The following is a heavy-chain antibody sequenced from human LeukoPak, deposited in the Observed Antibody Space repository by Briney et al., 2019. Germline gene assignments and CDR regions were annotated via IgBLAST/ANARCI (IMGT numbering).Heavy chain of an antibody. J-gene: IGHJ4*02. CDR2: ISAHNGNT. V-gene: IGHV1-18*01. CDR3: ARDSSSDSGIYLGSH. CDR1: GYTFTNYG. Sequence: GASVKVSCKASGYTFTNYGFSWVRQAPGQGLEWMGWISAHNGNTNYEQKFQGRVTMTTDTSTSTAYMELRSLRSDDTAVYYCARDSSSDSGIYLGSHWGQGTLVTVSS. D-gene: IGHD3-10*01.